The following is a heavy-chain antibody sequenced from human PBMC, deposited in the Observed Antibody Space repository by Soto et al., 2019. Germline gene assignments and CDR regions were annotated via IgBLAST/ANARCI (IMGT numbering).Heavy chain of an antibody. D-gene: IGHD6-13*01. J-gene: IGHJ3*02. CDR2: ISGSGGST. Sequence: GGSLRLSCAASRFTFSSYAMSWVRQAPGKGLEWVSAISGSGGSTYYADSVKGRFTISRDNSKNTLYLQMNSLRAEDTAVYYCAKDRWMVDIAAAGTDAFDIWGQGTMVPVAS. CDR1: RFTFSSYA. V-gene: IGHV3-23*01. CDR3: AKDRWMVDIAAAGTDAFDI.